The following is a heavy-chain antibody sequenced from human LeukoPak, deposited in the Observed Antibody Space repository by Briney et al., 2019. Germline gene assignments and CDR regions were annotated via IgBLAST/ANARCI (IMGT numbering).Heavy chain of an antibody. CDR3: AKFGYRSSLYYYYYMDV. CDR1: GYTFTSYV. CDR2: ISAYNGNT. J-gene: IGHJ6*03. V-gene: IGHV1-18*01. D-gene: IGHD6-13*01. Sequence: SVKVSCKASGYTFTSYVISWVRQAPGQGLEWMGWISAYNGNTNYAQKLQGRVTMTTDTSTSTAYMELRRLRSDDTAVYYCAKFGYRSSLYYYYYMDVWGKGTTVTVSS.